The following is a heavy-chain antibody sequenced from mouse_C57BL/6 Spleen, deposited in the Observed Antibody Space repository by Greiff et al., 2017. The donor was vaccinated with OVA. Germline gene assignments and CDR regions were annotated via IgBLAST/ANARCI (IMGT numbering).Heavy chain of an antibody. CDR1: GYTFTSYW. J-gene: IGHJ2*01. CDR3: ARDSDRMQLRRPLGY. V-gene: IGHV1-55*01. D-gene: IGHD3-2*02. CDR2: IYPGSGST. Sequence: QVQLQQPGAELVKPGASVKMSCKASGYTFTSYWITWVKQRPGQGLEWIGDIYPGSGSTNYNEKFKSKATLTVDTSSSTAYMQLSSLTSEDSAVYYCARDSDRMQLRRPLGYWGQGTTLTVSS.